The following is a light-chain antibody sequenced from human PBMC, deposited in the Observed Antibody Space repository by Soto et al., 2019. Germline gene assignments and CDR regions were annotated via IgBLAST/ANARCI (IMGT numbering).Light chain of an antibody. CDR3: QQYGSPPIT. Sequence: QSPATLTLDPGERANLSCRPSQSVSSTYLAWYQQQPGQAPRLLMSGTSNRATGTPDRFSGSGSGTDFTLTISRLEPEDFAVYYCQQYGSPPITFGQGTRLEIK. CDR1: QSVSSTY. CDR2: GTS. V-gene: IGKV3-20*01. J-gene: IGKJ5*01.